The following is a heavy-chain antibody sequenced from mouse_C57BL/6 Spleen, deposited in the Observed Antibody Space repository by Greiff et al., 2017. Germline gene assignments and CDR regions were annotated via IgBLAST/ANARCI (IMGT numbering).Heavy chain of an antibody. CDR1: GYTFTDYE. V-gene: IGHV1-15*01. J-gene: IGHJ2*02. Sequence: QVQLKESGAELVRPGASVTLSCKASGYTFTDYEMHWVKQTPVHGLEWIGAIDPETGGTAYNQKFQGKAILTADKSSSTAYMELRSLTSEDSAVYYCTRDVPGGQGTSLTVSS. CDR2: IDPETGGT. CDR3: TRDVP.